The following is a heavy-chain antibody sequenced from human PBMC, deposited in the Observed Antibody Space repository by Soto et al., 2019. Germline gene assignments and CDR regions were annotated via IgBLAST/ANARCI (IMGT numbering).Heavy chain of an antibody. J-gene: IGHJ6*02. CDR2: INQSGTT. D-gene: IGHD3-10*01. V-gene: IGHV4-34*01. CDR3: ARGRRVRGVTIRYDGMGV. Sequence: QVQLQQWGAGLLKPSETLSLTCGVYGGSLSGFHWNWIRQPPGKGLEWIGEINQSGTTNYNSSLKSRLTISVDTYKNQFSLNLTSVTAAYTSVYYCARGRRVRGVTIRYDGMGVWGQGTTVTVSS. CDR1: GGSLSGFH.